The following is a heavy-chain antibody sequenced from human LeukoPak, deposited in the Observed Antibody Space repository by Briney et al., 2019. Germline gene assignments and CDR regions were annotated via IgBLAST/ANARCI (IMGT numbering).Heavy chain of an antibody. J-gene: IGHJ6*03. CDR2: IKHDGTAK. V-gene: IGHV3-7*01. CDR3: AREYPIYYYYYYHMDV. CDR1: GFTFSSYW. Sequence: GGSLRLSCAASGFTFSSYWMSWVRQAPGKGLEWVANIKHDGTAKYYVDSVRGRFTTASDNAKNSLHLQMTILRAEATAVYYSAREYPIYYYYYYHMDVWGKGTAVSVSS.